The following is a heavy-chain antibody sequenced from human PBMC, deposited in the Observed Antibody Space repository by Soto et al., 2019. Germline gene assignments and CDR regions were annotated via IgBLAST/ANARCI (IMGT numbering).Heavy chain of an antibody. D-gene: IGHD4-4*01. CDR2: IYYTGIT. CDR3: ARSYTATTEANWFDP. V-gene: IGHV4-31*03. CDR1: GGSIDSGGYY. J-gene: IGHJ5*02. Sequence: PSETLSLTCTVSGGSIDSGGYYWSWIRQHPGKGLEWIGYIYYTGITYFNPSLRSRVIISVDTSKNQFSLTMNSVSAADTAVYYCARSYTATTEANWFDPWGQGTLVTVSS.